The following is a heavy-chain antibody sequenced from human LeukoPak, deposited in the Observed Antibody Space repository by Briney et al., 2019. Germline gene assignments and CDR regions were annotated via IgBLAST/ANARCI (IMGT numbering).Heavy chain of an antibody. V-gene: IGHV1-69*02. J-gene: IGHJ5*02. CDR1: GGTFSSYT. Sequence: GASVKVSCKASGGTFSSYTISWVRQAPGQGLEWMGRIIPILGIANYAQKFQGRVTITADKSTSTAYVELSSLRSEDTAVYYCARGYSNYDGGNWFDPWGQGTLVTVSS. CDR2: IIPILGIA. D-gene: IGHD4-11*01. CDR3: ARGYSNYDGGNWFDP.